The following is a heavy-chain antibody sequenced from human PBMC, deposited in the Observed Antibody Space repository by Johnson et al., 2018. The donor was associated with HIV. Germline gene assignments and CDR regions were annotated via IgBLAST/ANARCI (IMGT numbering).Heavy chain of an antibody. J-gene: IGHJ3*01. V-gene: IGHV3-7*03. CDR3: TTAKTIFGVVTLDGFDF. Sequence: VQLVESGGGLVQPGGSLRLSCAASGFTFSSYWMSWVRQAPGKGLEWVANIKQDGSEKYYVDSVKGRFTISRDNAKNSLYLQMNSLKSEDTAVYYCTTAKTIFGVVTLDGFDFWGQGTMVTVSS. CDR1: GFTFSSYW. D-gene: IGHD3-3*01. CDR2: IKQDGSEK.